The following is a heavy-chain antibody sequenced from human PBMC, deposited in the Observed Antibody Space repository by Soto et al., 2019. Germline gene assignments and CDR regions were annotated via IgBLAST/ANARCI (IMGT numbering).Heavy chain of an antibody. CDR1: GGSFSGYY. V-gene: IGHV4-31*11. CDR2: IYYSGST. D-gene: IGHD3-22*01. CDR3: ARGPDSSGYYYPYFDY. Sequence: SETLSLTCAVYGGSFSGYYWSWIRQHPGKGLEWIGYIYYSGSTYYNPSLKSRVTISVDTSKNQFSLKLSSVTAADTAVYYCARGPDSSGYYYPYFDYWGQGTLVTVSS. J-gene: IGHJ4*02.